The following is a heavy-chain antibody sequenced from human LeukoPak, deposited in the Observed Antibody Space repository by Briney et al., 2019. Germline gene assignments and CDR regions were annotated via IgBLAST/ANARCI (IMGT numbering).Heavy chain of an antibody. CDR3: AKDLNRIAVAGNFDY. Sequence: GGSLRLSCAASGFTFSSYGMHWLRQAPGKGLEWVAVIWYDGSNKYYADSAKGRFTISRDNSKNTLYLQMNSLRAEDTAVYYCAKDLNRIAVAGNFDYWGQGTLVTVSS. J-gene: IGHJ4*02. CDR2: IWYDGSNK. D-gene: IGHD6-19*01. V-gene: IGHV3-33*06. CDR1: GFTFSSYG.